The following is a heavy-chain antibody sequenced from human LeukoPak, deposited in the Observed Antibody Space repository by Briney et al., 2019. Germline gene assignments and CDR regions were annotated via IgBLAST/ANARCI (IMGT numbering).Heavy chain of an antibody. CDR1: GGSISSGSYY. D-gene: IGHD5-12*01. J-gene: IGHJ5*02. Sequence: PSETLSLTCTVSGGSISSGSYYWSWIRQPAGKGLEWIGRIYTSGSTNYNPSLKSRVTISVDTSKNQFSLKLSSVTAADTAVYYCARDLLRFLEGRGFDPWGQGTLVTVSS. V-gene: IGHV4-61*02. CDR2: IYTSGST. CDR3: ARDLLRFLEGRGFDP.